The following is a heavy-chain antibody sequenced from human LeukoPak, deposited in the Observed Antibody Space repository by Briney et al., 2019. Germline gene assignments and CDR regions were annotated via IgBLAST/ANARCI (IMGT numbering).Heavy chain of an antibody. V-gene: IGHV3-23*01. D-gene: IGHD5-24*01. CDR1: GFTFSSYA. CDR3: AKPREMATMYFDY. CDR2: ISGSGGST. Sequence: GGSLRLSCAASGFTFSSYAMSWVRQAPGKGLEWVSAISGSGGSTYYADSVKGRFTISRDNSRNTLYLQMNSLRAEDTAVYYCAKPREMATMYFDYWGQGTLVTVSS. J-gene: IGHJ4*02.